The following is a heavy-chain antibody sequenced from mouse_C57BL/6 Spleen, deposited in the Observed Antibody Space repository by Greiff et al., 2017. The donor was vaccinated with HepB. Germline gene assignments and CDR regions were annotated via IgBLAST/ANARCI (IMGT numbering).Heavy chain of an antibody. CDR2: IDPETGGT. J-gene: IGHJ1*03. CDR3: TRGITTVVAHWYFDV. Sequence: VQLQQSGAELVRPGASVTLSCKASGYTFTDYEMHWVKQTPVHGLEWIGAIDPETGGTAYNQKFKGKAILTADKSSITAYMALRSLTSEDSAVYYCTRGITTVVAHWYFDVWGTGTTVTVSS. D-gene: IGHD1-1*01. CDR1: GYTFTDYE. V-gene: IGHV1-15*01.